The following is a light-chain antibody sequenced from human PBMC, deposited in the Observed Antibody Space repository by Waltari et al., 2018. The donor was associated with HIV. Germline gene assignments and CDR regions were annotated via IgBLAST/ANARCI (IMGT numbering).Light chain of an antibody. CDR3: QQYNNWPPWT. V-gene: IGKV3-15*01. CDR1: QSVSSN. CDR2: GAS. J-gene: IGKJ1*01. Sequence: EVVLTQSPATLSVSPGETATLSCRASQSVSSNLAWYQQKPGQAPRLLISGASTRATGIPVRFSGSGSGTDFTLTISSLQSEDFAVYYCQQYNNWPPWTFGQGTKVEIK.